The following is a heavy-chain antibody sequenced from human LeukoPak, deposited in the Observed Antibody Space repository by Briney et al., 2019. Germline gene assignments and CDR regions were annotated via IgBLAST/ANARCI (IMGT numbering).Heavy chain of an antibody. Sequence: GGSLRLSCAASGFTFSSYAMSWVRQAPGKGLEWVSAISGSGGSTYYADSVKGRFTISRDNSKNTLYLQMNSLRAEDTAVYYCAKVGTTKYTYGYYFDYWGQGTLVTVSS. D-gene: IGHD5-18*01. V-gene: IGHV3-23*01. CDR3: AKVGTTKYTYGYYFDY. CDR1: GFTFSSYA. CDR2: ISGSGGST. J-gene: IGHJ4*02.